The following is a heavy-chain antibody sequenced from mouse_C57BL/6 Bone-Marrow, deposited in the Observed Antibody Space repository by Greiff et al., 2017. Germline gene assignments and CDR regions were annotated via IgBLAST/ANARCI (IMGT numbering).Heavy chain of an antibody. CDR1: GFTFSSYG. J-gene: IGHJ2*01. D-gene: IGHD1-1*01. Sequence: EVKLMESGGDLVKPGGSLKLSCAASGFTFSSYGMSWVRQTPDKRLEWVATISSGGSYTDYPDSVKGRFTISRDNAKNTLYLQMSSLKSEHTAMYYCARLHYYGSSTYYFDYWGQGTTLTVSS. V-gene: IGHV5-6*01. CDR3: ARLHYYGSSTYYFDY. CDR2: ISSGGSYT.